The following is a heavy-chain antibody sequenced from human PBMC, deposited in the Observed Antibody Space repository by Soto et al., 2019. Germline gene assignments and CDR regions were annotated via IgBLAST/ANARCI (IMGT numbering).Heavy chain of an antibody. D-gene: IGHD3-3*01. V-gene: IGHV4-59*01. CDR3: ARDLAAIGSGHDAFDI. Sequence: QVQLQESGPGLVKPSETLSLSCTVSGVSISNYYWNWIRQPPVTGMEWLGIIYYSGTTKYNPSLKRRVTILVGTSKNQFSLKLRFVTAADTAVYYCARDLAAIGSGHDAFDIWGRGTMVIVSS. CDR2: IYYSGTT. J-gene: IGHJ3*02. CDR1: GVSISNYY.